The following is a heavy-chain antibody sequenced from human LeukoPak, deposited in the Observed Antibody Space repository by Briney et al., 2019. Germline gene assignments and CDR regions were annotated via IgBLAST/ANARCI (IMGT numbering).Heavy chain of an antibody. CDR3: ATKHGGELWGPFDY. CDR1: GFSFNNYV. Sequence: PGGSLRLSCAASGFSFNNYVMHWVRQAPGKGLEWVALISNDGSNKYYADSVKGRFTISRDNSKNTLYLQMDSLRAEDTAVYYCATKHGGELWGPFDYWGQGTLVTVSS. J-gene: IGHJ4*02. D-gene: IGHD3-16*01. V-gene: IGHV3-30*03. CDR2: ISNDGSNK.